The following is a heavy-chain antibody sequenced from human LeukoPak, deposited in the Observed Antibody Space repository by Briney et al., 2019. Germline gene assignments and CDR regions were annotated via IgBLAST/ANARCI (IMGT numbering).Heavy chain of an antibody. V-gene: IGHV3-53*01. CDR1: GFTVSSTY. D-gene: IGHD2-8*01. CDR2: IYSAGST. CDR3: AKGHCTNGICWLD. Sequence: PGGSLRLSCAASGFTVSSTYMSWVRQAPGKGLEWVSIIYSAGSTYYADSVKGRFTISRDNSKNTLYLLMNSLRAEDTAVYYCAKGHCTNGICWLDWGQGTLVTVSS. J-gene: IGHJ4*02.